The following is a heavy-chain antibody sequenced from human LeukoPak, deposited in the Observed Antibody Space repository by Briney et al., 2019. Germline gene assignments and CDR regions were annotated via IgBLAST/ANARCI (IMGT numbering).Heavy chain of an antibody. D-gene: IGHD2-15*01. CDR3: ARLPRHCSGGSCHSINY. CDR2: IHPSDSYT. CDR1: GYSFTSYW. V-gene: IGHV5-10-1*01. J-gene: IGHJ4*02. Sequence: GESLKISCKGSGYSFTSYWISWVRQMPGKGLEWMGRIHPSDSYTKYSPSFQGHVTISADKSISTAYLQWSSLKASDTAMYYCARLPRHCSGGSCHSINYWGQGTLVTVSS.